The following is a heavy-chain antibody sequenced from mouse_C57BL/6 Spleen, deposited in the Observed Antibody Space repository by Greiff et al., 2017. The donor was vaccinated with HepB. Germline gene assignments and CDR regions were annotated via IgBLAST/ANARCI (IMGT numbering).Heavy chain of an antibody. J-gene: IGHJ3*01. CDR1: GYTFTSYW. D-gene: IGHD1-1*01. Sequence: QVQLQQPGAELVKPGASVKMSCKASGYTFTSYWLTWVKQRPGQGLGWIGDIYPGSGSTNYNEKFKSKATLTVDTSSSTAYMQLSSLTSEDSAVYYCARYHYGSRAWFAYWGQGTLVTVSA. CDR3: ARYHYGSRAWFAY. V-gene: IGHV1-55*01. CDR2: IYPGSGST.